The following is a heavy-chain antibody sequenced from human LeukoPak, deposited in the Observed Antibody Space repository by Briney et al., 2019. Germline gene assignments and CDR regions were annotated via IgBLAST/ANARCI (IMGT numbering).Heavy chain of an antibody. CDR2: IIPILGIA. V-gene: IGHV1-69*04. CDR3: ARDRIETDDYGDYWFDP. J-gene: IGHJ5*02. D-gene: IGHD4-17*01. CDR1: GGTFSSYA. Sequence: HGASVKVSCKASGGTFSSYAISWVRQAPGQGLEWMGRIIPILGIANYAQKFQGRVTITADKSTSTAYMELSSLRSEDTAVYYCARDRIETDDYGDYWFDPWGQGTLVTVSS.